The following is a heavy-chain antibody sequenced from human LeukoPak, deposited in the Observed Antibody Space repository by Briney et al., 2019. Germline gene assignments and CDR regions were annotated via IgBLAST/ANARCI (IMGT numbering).Heavy chain of an antibody. Sequence: GRSLRLPCAASGFTFDDYAMHWVRQAPGKGLEWVSGISRNSGSIGYADSVRGRFTISRDNAKNSLYLQMNSLRAEDMALYYWAYAFAYDFWSGFDYRGQGNLVTVSS. CDR1: GFTFDDYA. CDR3: AYAFAYDFWSGFDY. J-gene: IGHJ4*02. CDR2: ISRNSGSI. V-gene: IGHV3-9*03. D-gene: IGHD3-3*01.